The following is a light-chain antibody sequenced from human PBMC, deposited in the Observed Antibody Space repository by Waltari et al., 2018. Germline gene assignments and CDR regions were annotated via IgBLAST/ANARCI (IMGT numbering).Light chain of an antibody. J-gene: IGLJ2*01. CDR2: DVN. V-gene: IGLV2-14*01. CDR3: SSYTSTTTYVV. Sequence: QSALTQPASVSGSPGQSITISCTGTTSDVGTYGYVSWYQQDPGKAPKLVIYDVNNRPSGISHRFSGSKAGDTASLTISGLQTEDEGDYYCSSYTSTTTYVVFGGGTKLTVL. CDR1: TSDVGTYGY.